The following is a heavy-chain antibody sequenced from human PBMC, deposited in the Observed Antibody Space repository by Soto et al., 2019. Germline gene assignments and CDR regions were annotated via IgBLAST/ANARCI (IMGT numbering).Heavy chain of an antibody. J-gene: IGHJ4*02. CDR1: GFPFIDAW. D-gene: IGHD3-16*01. V-gene: IGHV3-15*01. Sequence: EVRLVESGGGSVKPGGSLRLSCAASGFPFIDAWMTWVRQAPGKGLQWIGRIRSNADGGTTDLAASVRGRFSISRDDSKDTLYLHMNSLEIHDTAVYFCSTALRRDSALGAYCGQGTLVSVSS. CDR2: IRSNADGGTT. CDR3: STALRRDSALGAY.